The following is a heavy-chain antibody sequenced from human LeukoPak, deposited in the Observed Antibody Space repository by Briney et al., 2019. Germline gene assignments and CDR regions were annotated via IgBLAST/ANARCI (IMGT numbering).Heavy chain of an antibody. D-gene: IGHD3-10*02. CDR2: INSYSSDI. CDR3: AELGITMIGGV. Sequence: KPGGSLRLSCATSGFTFSSYSMTWVRQAPGKGLDWVSSINSYSSDIYYADSVKGRSTISRDNAKNSLYLQMNSLRAEDTAVYYCAELGITMIGGVWGKGTTVTISS. CDR1: GFTFSSYS. V-gene: IGHV3-21*01. J-gene: IGHJ6*04.